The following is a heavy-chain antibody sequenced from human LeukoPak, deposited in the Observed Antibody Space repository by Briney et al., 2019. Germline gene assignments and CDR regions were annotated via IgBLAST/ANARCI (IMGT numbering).Heavy chain of an antibody. D-gene: IGHD5-18*01. J-gene: IGHJ4*02. CDR3: AGRVTGYSSGYVY. V-gene: IGHV3-74*01. CDR2: INSDGTST. Sequence: GGSLRLSCAASGFTFSSYWMHWVRQAPGEGLVWVSRINSDGTSTSYADSVKGRFTISRDNAKNTLDLQMNSLRAEDTAVYYCAGRVTGYSSGYVYWGQGTLVTVSS. CDR1: GFTFSSYW.